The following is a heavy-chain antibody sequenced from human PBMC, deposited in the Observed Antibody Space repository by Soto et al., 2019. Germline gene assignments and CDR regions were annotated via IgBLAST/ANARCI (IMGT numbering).Heavy chain of an antibody. CDR2: INHSGTT. D-gene: IGHD3-9*01. CDR1: GGSFSDYS. V-gene: IGHV4-34*01. Sequence: SETLSLTCAVYGGSFSDYSWSWIRQPPGKGLEWIGEINHSGTTNYNPSLKSRVTILVDTSKNQVSLKLSSVTAAHTAVYYCARGHNILRYFDWFSRGQGTLVT. J-gene: IGHJ4*02. CDR3: ARGHNILRYFDWFS.